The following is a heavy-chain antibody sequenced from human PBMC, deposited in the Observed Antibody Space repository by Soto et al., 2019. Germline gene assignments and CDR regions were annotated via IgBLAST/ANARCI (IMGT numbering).Heavy chain of an antibody. Sequence: QVQLVESGGGVVQPGRSLRLSCAASGFTFSSYAMHWVRQAPGKGLEWVAVISDDGSNKYYADSVKGRFTISRDNSKNTLYLQMNSLRAEATAVYYCARDLRDIVVVVATYWGQGTLVTVSS. V-gene: IGHV3-30-3*01. CDR3: ARDLRDIVVVVATY. J-gene: IGHJ4*02. D-gene: IGHD2-15*01. CDR1: GFTFSSYA. CDR2: ISDDGSNK.